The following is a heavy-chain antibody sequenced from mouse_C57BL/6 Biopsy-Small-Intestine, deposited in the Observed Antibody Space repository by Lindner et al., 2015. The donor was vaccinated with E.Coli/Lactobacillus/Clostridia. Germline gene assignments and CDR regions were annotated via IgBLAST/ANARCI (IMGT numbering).Heavy chain of an antibody. J-gene: IGHJ4*01. CDR1: GYTFTNFP. D-gene: IGHD3-1*01. V-gene: IGHV1-84*02. CDR2: ISTYNGDT. CDR3: ARDLRGRLRDY. Sequence: SVKVSCKASGYTFTNFPISWVRQAPGQGLEWLGWISTYNGDTKYAENLQGRVTMTTDTSTSTAYMELTSLTSADTAVYYCARDLRGRLRDYWGQGALVTVSS.